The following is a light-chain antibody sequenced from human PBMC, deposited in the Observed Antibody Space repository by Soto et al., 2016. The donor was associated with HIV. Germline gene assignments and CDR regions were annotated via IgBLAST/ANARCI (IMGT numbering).Light chain of an antibody. Sequence: AIRMTQSPSSLSASTGDRVTITCRASEGISSYLAWYQQKPGKAPQLLIYDASTLKSGVPSRFSGSGSGTDLTLTIRGLQSEDFATYYCQQYYSFPRTFGQGTKVEIK. CDR3: QQYYSFPRT. CDR2: DAS. CDR1: EGISSY. J-gene: IGKJ1*01. V-gene: IGKV1-8*01.